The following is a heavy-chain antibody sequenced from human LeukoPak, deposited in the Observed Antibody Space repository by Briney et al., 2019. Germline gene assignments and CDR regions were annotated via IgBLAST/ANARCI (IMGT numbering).Heavy chain of an antibody. CDR3: ARGYCSGGSCHLHWFDP. Sequence: SETLSLTCAVYGGSFSGYYWSWIRQPPGKGLEWIGEVNHSGSTNSNQSLKSRVTISVDTSKTQFSLKLSSVTAADTAVYYCARGYCSGGSCHLHWFDPWGQGTLVTVSS. V-gene: IGHV4-34*01. CDR1: GGSFSGYY. J-gene: IGHJ5*02. D-gene: IGHD2-15*01. CDR2: VNHSGST.